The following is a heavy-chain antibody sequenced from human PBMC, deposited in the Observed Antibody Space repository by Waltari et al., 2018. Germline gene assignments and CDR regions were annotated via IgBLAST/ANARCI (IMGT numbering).Heavy chain of an antibody. CDR3: ARRYCSGGSCYFGLDP. D-gene: IGHD2-15*01. V-gene: IGHV4-59*01. CDR1: GGSISTYY. Sequence: QVQLQESGPGLVKPSETLSLTCTVSGGSISTYYWSWIRQPPGRGLEWIGYVYYTGTTNYNPTLKCRVSISVDTSKHNFSLERTSVTAADTAVYYCARRYCSGGSCYFGLDPWGQGTLVTVSS. J-gene: IGHJ5*02. CDR2: VYYTGTT.